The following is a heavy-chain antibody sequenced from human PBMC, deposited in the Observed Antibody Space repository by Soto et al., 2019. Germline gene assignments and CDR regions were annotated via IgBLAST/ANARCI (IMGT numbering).Heavy chain of an antibody. J-gene: IGHJ5*02. CDR1: GGSFSGYY. Sequence: PSETLSLTCAVYGGSFSGYYWSWIRQPPGKGLEWIGEINHSGSTNYNPSLKSRVTISVDTSKNQFSLKLSSVTAADTAVYYCGRGRVPAGFRYNWFDPWGQGTLVTVSS. CDR3: GRGRVPAGFRYNWFDP. CDR2: INHSGST. V-gene: IGHV4-34*01. D-gene: IGHD2-2*01.